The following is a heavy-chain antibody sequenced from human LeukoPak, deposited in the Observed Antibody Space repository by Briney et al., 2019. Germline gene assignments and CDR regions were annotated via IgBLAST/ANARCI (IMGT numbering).Heavy chain of an antibody. CDR3: ARFRLGYCSSTSCPMDY. Sequence: ASVKVSCKASGGTSSSYAISWVRQAPGQGLEWMGGIIPIFGTANYAQKFQGRVTITADESTSTAYMELSSLRSEDTAVYYCARFRLGYCSSTSCPMDYWGQGTLVTVS. CDR1: GGTSSSYA. V-gene: IGHV1-69*13. J-gene: IGHJ4*02. D-gene: IGHD2-2*01. CDR2: IIPIFGTA.